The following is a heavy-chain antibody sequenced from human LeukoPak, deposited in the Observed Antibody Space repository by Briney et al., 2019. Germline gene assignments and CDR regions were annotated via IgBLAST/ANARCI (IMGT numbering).Heavy chain of an antibody. CDR2: ISGSGGST. Sequence: GGSLRLSCAASGFTFSSYAMSWVRQAPGKGLEWVSAISGSGGSTYYADSVKGRFTISRDNSKNTLYLQMNSLRAEDTAVYYCARDFNIVVVPAASYYYYGMDVWGQGTTVTVSS. CDR1: GFTFSSYA. J-gene: IGHJ6*02. CDR3: ARDFNIVVVPAASYYYYGMDV. D-gene: IGHD2-2*01. V-gene: IGHV3-23*01.